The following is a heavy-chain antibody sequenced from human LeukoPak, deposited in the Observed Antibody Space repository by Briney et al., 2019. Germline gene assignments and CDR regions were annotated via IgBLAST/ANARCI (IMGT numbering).Heavy chain of an antibody. D-gene: IGHD2-15*01. J-gene: IGHJ3*02. CDR2: IGSSSRYI. CDR1: GXTFNIYT. CDR3: ARDCSSSAFGI. V-gene: IGHV3-21*01. Sequence: PGGSLRLSCAASGXTFNIYTMTWVRQAPGKGLEWVSSIGSSSRYIYYADSLKGRFTISRDNDNNSVYLQMNSLRAEDTAVYYCARDCSSSAFGIWGQGTMVTVSS.